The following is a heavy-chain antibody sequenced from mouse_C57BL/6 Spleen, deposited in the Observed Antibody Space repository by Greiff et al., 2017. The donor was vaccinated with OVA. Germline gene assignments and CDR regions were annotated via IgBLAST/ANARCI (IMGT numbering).Heavy chain of an antibody. CDR1: GYTFTSYW. J-gene: IGHJ4*01. CDR2: IDPSDSET. CDR3: ARRDTRAMDY. V-gene: IGHV1-52*01. Sequence: QVQLQQPGAELVRPGSSVKLSCKASGYTFTSYWMHWVKQRPIQGLEWIGNIDPSDSETHYNQKFKDKATLTVDKSSSTAYMQLSSLTSEDSAVYYCARRDTRAMDYWGQGTSVTASS.